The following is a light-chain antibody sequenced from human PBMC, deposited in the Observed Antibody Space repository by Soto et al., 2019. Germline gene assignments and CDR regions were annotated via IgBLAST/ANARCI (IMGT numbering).Light chain of an antibody. J-gene: IGLJ2*01. Sequence: QSVLTQPPSASGTPGQRVTISCSGSSSNIGSNTVNWYQQLPGTAPKLLIYSDNQRPSGAPDRFSGSKSGTSASLAISGLQSEDETDYSCAAWDDSLNGPVFGGGTQLTVL. CDR1: SSNIGSNT. CDR3: AAWDDSLNGPV. CDR2: SDN. V-gene: IGLV1-44*01.